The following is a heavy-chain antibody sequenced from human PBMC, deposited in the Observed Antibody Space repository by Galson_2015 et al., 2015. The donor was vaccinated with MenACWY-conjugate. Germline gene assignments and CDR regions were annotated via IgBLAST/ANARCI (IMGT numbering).Heavy chain of an antibody. J-gene: IGHJ6*02. D-gene: IGHD6-13*01. CDR3: ARLPGIAAAFGYVYYYGMDV. Sequence: GKGLEWMGIIYPGDSDTRYSPSFQGQVTISADKSISTAYLQWSSLKASDTAMYYCARLPGIAAAFGYVYYYGMDVWGQGTTVTVSS. CDR2: IYPGDSDT. V-gene: IGHV5-51*01.